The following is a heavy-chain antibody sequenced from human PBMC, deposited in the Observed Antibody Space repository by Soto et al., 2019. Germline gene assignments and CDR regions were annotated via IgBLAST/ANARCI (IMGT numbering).Heavy chain of an antibody. CDR1: GVSVSRNSSA. CDR2: TFYRPKWYY. CDR3: ARIHSSSSSDMDV. Sequence: SQTLSLTCAISGVSVSRNSSAGNWIRQSPSKGLDWLGRTFYRPKWYYGYAVSVKSRITIKPDTCKNQFSLQLNSVTPDDTAVYYCARIHSSSSSDMDVWGQGTTVTVSS. V-gene: IGHV6-1*01. J-gene: IGHJ6*02. D-gene: IGHD6-6*01.